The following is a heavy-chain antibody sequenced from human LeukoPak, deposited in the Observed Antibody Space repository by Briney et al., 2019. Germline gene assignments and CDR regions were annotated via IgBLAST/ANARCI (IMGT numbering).Heavy chain of an antibody. CDR2: IYYSGST. J-gene: IGHJ3*02. V-gene: IGHV4-59*12. CDR1: GGSISSYY. CDR3: AKDLQTMVVGGAFDI. Sequence: PSETLSLTCTVSGGSISSYYWSWIRQPPGKGLEWIGYIYYSGSTNYNPSLKSRATMSVDTSKNQFSLKLSSVTAADTAVYYCAKDLQTMVVGGAFDIWGQGTMVTVS. D-gene: IGHD3-22*01.